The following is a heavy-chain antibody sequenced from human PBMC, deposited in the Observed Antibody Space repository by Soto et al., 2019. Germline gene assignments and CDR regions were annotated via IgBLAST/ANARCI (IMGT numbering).Heavy chain of an antibody. Sequence: SEPLAITYTVSDSYVSSGDYYWTWTSQPPGKGLEWIGHVYYGGRTNFNPSLRGRVTISTETSDNQFSLSLRFVTAADTAVYYCARVPVDTYMIYWDDPWGQGLLVTGSS. V-gene: IGHV4-61*08. D-gene: IGHD3-16*01. CDR1: DSYVSSGDYY. CDR3: ARVPVDTYMIYWDDP. CDR2: VYYGGRT. J-gene: IGHJ5*02.